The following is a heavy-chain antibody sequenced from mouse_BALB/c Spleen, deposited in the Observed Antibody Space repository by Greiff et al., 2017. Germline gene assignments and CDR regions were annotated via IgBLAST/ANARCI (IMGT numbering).Heavy chain of an antibody. D-gene: IGHD2-1*01. CDR2: ISSGGSYT. CDR3: ARDYGNYSYYAMDY. J-gene: IGHJ4*01. Sequence: EVKLMESGGGLVKPGGSLKLSCAASGFTFSSYAMSWVRQSPEKRLEWVAEISSGGSYTYYPDTVTGRFTISRDNAKNTLYLEMSSLRSEDTAMYYCARDYGNYSYYAMDYWGQGTSVTVSS. CDR1: GFTFSSYA. V-gene: IGHV5-9-4*01.